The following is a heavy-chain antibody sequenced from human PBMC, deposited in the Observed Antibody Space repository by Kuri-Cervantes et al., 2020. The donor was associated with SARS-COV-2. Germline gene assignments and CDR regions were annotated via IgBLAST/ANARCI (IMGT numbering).Heavy chain of an antibody. J-gene: IGHJ4*02. CDR2: IYTEGSTA. Sequence: GESLKISCAASGFSFSSYWMHWVRQAPGKGLVWVSRIYTEGSTASYADSVKGRFTISRDNAKNTLFLQMNSLGAEDTAVCYCARDVDPYYDYWSGSAGYWGQGTLVTVSS. CDR1: GFSFSSYW. D-gene: IGHD3-3*01. V-gene: IGHV3-74*01. CDR3: ARDVDPYYDYWSGSAGY.